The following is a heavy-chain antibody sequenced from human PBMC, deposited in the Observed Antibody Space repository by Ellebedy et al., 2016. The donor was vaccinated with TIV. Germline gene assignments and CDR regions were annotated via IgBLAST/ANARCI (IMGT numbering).Heavy chain of an antibody. CDR3: AKDMVFGDGKWEIDV. D-gene: IGHD1-26*01. Sequence: PGGSLRLSCAASGFTFSSYDMSWVRQAPGKGLEWVSGINNGGRTTSYADSVKGRFTISRDNSRSTLYLQMNSLRAEASAVYYCAKDMVFGDGKWEIDVWGQGTTVTVSS. V-gene: IGHV3-23*01. CDR1: GFTFSSYD. CDR2: INNGGRTT. J-gene: IGHJ6*02.